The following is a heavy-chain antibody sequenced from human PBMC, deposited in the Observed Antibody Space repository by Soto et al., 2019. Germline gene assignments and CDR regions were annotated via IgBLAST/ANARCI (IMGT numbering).Heavy chain of an antibody. CDR3: ARSSAWASFGGEDY. J-gene: IGHJ4*02. V-gene: IGHV3-30*04. CDR2: ISYDGSNE. D-gene: IGHD2-2*01. CDR1: GFIFNGYA. Sequence: LRLSCAASGFIFNGYAMYWVRQAPGKGLEWVALISYDGSNEYYAASVKGRFSVSRDNSENTLFLQMTSLRPDDTALYYCARSSAWASFGGEDYWGQGTLVTVSS.